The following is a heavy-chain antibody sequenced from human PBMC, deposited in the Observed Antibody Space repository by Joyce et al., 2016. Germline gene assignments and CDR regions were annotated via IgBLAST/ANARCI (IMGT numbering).Heavy chain of an antibody. CDR1: GFTFSSYS. V-gene: IGHV3-21*01. CDR3: ARSSYTNGIFDY. CDR2: LSSSSFYI. Sequence: EVQLVESGGGLVKPGGSLRVSCAAAGFTFSSYSMSWVRQAPGKGLEWVSSLSSSSFYIKYTDSVKGRFTISRDNAKNSLDLQMNSLRVEDTAVYYCARSSYTNGIFDYWGQGTLVTVSS. J-gene: IGHJ4*02. D-gene: IGHD2-8*01.